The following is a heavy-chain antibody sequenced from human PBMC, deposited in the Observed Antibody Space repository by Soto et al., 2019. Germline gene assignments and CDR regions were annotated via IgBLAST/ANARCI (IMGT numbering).Heavy chain of an antibody. CDR2: ISSSSSYI. V-gene: IGHV3-21*01. J-gene: IGHJ4*02. CDR1: GFTFSSYS. D-gene: IGHD6-19*01. Sequence: GGSLRLSCAASGFTFSSYSMNWVRQAPGKGLEWVSSISSSSSYIYYADSVKGRFTISRDNAKNSLYLQMNSLRAEDTAVYYCARDRGIAVAGIIDYWGQGTLVTVSS. CDR3: ARDRGIAVAGIIDY.